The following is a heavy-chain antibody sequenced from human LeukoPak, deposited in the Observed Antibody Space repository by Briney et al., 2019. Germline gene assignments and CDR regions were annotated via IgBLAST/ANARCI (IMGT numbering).Heavy chain of an antibody. D-gene: IGHD5-24*01. CDR2: ISYDGSNK. CDR3: ARDLEGFDY. J-gene: IGHJ4*02. Sequence: GGSLRLSCAASGFTFSSYATHWVRQAPGKGLEWVAVISYDGSNKYYADSVKGRFTISRDNSKNTLYLQMNSLRAEDTAVYYCARDLEGFDYWGQGTLVTVSS. V-gene: IGHV3-30*01. CDR1: GFTFSSYA.